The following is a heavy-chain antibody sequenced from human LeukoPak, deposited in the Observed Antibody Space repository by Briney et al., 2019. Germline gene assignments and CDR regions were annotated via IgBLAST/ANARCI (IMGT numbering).Heavy chain of an antibody. J-gene: IGHJ6*02. CDR3: ARARGISDPMDV. V-gene: IGHV3-21*04. CDR1: GFTFSKYV. Sequence: PGGSLRLSCAASGFTFSKYVMHWVRQAPGKGLEWVSYISGSSSYTNHADSVQGRFTISRDNAKSSLYLQMDSLRAEDTAVYFCARARGISDPMDVWGQGTTVTVSS. CDR2: ISGSSSYT. D-gene: IGHD3-3*02.